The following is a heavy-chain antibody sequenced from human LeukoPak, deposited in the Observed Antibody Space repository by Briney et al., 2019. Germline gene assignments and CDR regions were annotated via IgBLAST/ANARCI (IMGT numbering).Heavy chain of an antibody. D-gene: IGHD4-17*01. CDR3: ARVTTRTKMDWFDP. V-gene: IGHV4-30-2*01. J-gene: IGHJ5*02. CDR2: IYHSGST. Sequence: HPSKTLSLTCAVSGGSISSGGYSWSWIRQPPGKGLEWIGYIYHSGSTYYNPSLKSRVTISVDRSKNQFSLKLSSVTAADTAVYYCARVTTRTKMDWFDPWGQGTLVTVSS. CDR1: GGSISSGGYS.